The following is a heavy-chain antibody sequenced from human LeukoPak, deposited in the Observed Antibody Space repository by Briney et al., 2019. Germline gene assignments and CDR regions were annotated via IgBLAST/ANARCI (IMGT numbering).Heavy chain of an antibody. Sequence: SETLSLTCTVSGGSISSRSYCWGWIRQPPGKGLEWIGSIYYSGSTYYNPSLQSRVTISVDTSKNQFSLKLNSVTAADTAVYYCASFYCSGGSCYQYFSYYYMDVWGKGTTVTISS. J-gene: IGHJ6*03. CDR3: ASFYCSGGSCYQYFSYYYMDV. CDR1: GGSISSRSYC. V-gene: IGHV4-39*01. D-gene: IGHD2-15*01. CDR2: IYYSGST.